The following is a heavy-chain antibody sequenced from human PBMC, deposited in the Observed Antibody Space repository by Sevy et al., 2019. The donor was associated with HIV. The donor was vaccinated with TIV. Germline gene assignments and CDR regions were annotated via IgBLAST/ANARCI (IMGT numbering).Heavy chain of an antibody. D-gene: IGHD3-3*01. V-gene: IGHV3-48*01. Sequence: GGSLRLSCAASGFSFNRYSMNWVRQAPGKGLELVSSISSSTSTIYYADSVKGRFTISRDNAKNSLYLQMNSLRAEVTTVYYCARDEHEASYDFWSGYADWYFDLWGRGTLVTVSS. CDR2: ISSSTSTI. CDR3: ARDEHEASYDFWSGYADWYFDL. CDR1: GFSFNRYS. J-gene: IGHJ2*01.